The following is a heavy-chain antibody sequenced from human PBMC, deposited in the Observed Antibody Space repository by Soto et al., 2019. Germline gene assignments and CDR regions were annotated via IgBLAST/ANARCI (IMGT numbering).Heavy chain of an antibody. D-gene: IGHD2-15*01. V-gene: IGHV4-59*01. Sequence: SETLSLTCTVSGGNISSYYWSWVRQPPGKGLEWIGYIYYSGTTNYNPSLKSRVTISIDTSKNQFSLKLSPVTTADTAVYYCAIITAVAGYWGQGTLVTVSS. CDR1: GGNISSYY. J-gene: IGHJ4*02. CDR3: AIITAVAGY. CDR2: IYYSGTT.